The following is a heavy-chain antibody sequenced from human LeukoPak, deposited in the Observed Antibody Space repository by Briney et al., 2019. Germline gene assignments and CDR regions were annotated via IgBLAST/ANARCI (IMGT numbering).Heavy chain of an antibody. CDR3: ARGRGSYFYYYYYMDV. CDR1: GGSISSYY. J-gene: IGHJ6*03. V-gene: IGHV4-4*07. Sequence: PSETLSLTCTVSGGSISSYYWSWIRQPAGKGLEWIGRIYTSGSTNYNPSLKSRVTISVDTSKNQFSLKLSSVTAADTAVYYCARGRGSYFYYYYYMDVWGKGTTVTISS. D-gene: IGHD1-26*01. CDR2: IYTSGST.